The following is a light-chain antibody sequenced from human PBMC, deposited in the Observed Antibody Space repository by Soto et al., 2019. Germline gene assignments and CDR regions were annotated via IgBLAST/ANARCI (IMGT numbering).Light chain of an antibody. CDR1: QSVSSY. CDR3: QQRSHWPLLT. Sequence: EIVLTQSPATLSLSPGARATLSCRASQSVSSYLAWYQQKPGQAPRLLIYDASNRATGIPARFSGSGSGTDFTLTISSLEPEDFAVYYCQQRSHWPLLTFGGGTNVEIK. J-gene: IGKJ4*01. CDR2: DAS. V-gene: IGKV3-11*01.